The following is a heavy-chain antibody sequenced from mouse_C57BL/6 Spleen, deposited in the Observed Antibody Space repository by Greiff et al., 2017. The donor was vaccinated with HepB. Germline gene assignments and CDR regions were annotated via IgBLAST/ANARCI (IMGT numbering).Heavy chain of an antibody. V-gene: IGHV1-82*01. J-gene: IGHJ4*01. D-gene: IGHD2-5*01. CDR3: ARDSNYVGDY. CDR1: GYAFSSSW. CDR2: IYPGDGDT. Sequence: VQLLESGPELVKPGASVKISCKASGYAFSSSWMNWVKQRPGKGLAWIGRIYPGDGDTNYNGKFKGKATLTADKSSSTAYMQLSSLTSEDTAIYYCARDSNYVGDYWGQGTSVTVSS.